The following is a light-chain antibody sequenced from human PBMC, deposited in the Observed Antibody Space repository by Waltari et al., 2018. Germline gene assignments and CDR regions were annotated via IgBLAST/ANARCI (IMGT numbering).Light chain of an antibody. CDR1: KSVSVY. V-gene: IGKV3-11*01. CDR2: DTS. J-gene: IGKJ1*01. Sequence: IALTQSPATLSLSPGERATLSCRANKSVSVYLAWYQHKPGQAPRLLIYDTSNRATGIPARFSGSGSETDFTLTITSLQPEDFATYFCQQGHSTPRTFGQGTKVEIK. CDR3: QQGHSTPRT.